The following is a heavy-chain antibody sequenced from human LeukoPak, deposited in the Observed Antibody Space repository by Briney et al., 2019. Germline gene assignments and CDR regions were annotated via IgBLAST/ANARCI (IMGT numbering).Heavy chain of an antibody. CDR3: AREAVGATRWFDP. CDR2: IYTSGST. Sequence: XYWSWIRQPAGKGLEWIGRIYTSGSTNYNPSLKSRVTMSVDTSKNQFSLKLSSVTAADTAVYYCAREAVGATRWFDPWGQGTLVTVSS. V-gene: IGHV4-4*07. D-gene: IGHD1-26*01. J-gene: IGHJ5*02. CDR1: XY.